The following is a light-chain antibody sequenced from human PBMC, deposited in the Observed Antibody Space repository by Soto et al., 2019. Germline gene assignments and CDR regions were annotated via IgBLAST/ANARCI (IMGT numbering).Light chain of an antibody. V-gene: IGKV3-20*01. CDR1: QSASRR. CDR2: GAS. Sequence: EIVLTQSPGTLSLSPGGRATLSCRASQSASRRLAWYQHRPGQSPRLLISGASMRASGVPVRFSGSGSGTDFTLTISRLEPEDFAVYYCQHYGETPITFGLGTRLEV. CDR3: QHYGETPIT. J-gene: IGKJ5*01.